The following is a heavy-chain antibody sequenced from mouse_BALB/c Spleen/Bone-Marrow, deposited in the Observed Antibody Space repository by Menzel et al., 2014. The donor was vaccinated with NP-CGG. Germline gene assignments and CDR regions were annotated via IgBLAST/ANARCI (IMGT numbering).Heavy chain of an antibody. CDR1: GFAFSSYD. J-gene: IGHJ2*01. D-gene: IGHD1-1*01. CDR3: AREVLRDYFDY. CDR2: ISSGGGST. Sequence: EVQVVESGGGLVKPGVSLKLSCAASGFAFSSYDMSWVRQTPEKRLEWVAYISSGGGSTYYPDTVKGRFTISRDNAKNTLYLQMSSLKSEDTAMYYCAREVLRDYFDYWGQGTTLTVSS. V-gene: IGHV5-12-1*01.